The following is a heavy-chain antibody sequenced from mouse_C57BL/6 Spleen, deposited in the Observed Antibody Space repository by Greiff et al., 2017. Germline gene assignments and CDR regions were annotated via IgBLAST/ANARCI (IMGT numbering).Heavy chain of an antibody. V-gene: IGHV5-9-1*02. CDR3: TSHYYGFTWFAD. CDR2: ISSGGDYI. CDR1: GFTFSSYA. J-gene: IGHJ3*01. Sequence: EVQLVESGEGLVKPGGSLKLSCAASGFTFSSYAMSWVRQTPEKRLEWVAYISSGGDYIYYADTVKGRFTISRDNARNTLYLQMSSLKSEDTAMYYCTSHYYGFTWFADWGQGTLVTVSA. D-gene: IGHD1-2*01.